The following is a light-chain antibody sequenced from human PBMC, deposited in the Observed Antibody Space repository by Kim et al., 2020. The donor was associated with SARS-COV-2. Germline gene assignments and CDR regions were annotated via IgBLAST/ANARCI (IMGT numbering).Light chain of an antibody. Sequence: SPGDRATLACRARQSVRSSYLAWYRQKPGQAPRLLIYGASSRATGVPDRFSGSGSETDFTLTISRLEPEDFAVYYCQQYGSPPWTFGQGTKVDIK. V-gene: IGKV3-20*01. CDR3: QQYGSPPWT. CDR1: QSVRSSY. J-gene: IGKJ1*01. CDR2: GAS.